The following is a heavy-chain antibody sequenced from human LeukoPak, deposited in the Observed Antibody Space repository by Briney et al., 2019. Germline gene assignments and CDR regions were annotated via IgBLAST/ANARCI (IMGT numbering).Heavy chain of an antibody. V-gene: IGHV3-33*06. Sequence: GRSLRLSCAASGFTFSDYGIHWVRQAPGKGLEWVAVIWYDGTNKYYGDSVKGRFTISRDNSKNTLYLQMNSLRAEDAAVYYCAKDRGSYSTTADSWGQGTLVTVSS. CDR2: IWYDGTNK. J-gene: IGHJ5*01. D-gene: IGHD1-26*01. CDR1: GFTFSDYG. CDR3: AKDRGSYSTTADS.